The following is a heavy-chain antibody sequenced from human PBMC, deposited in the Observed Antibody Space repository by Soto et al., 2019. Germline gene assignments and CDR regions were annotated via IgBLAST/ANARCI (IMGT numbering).Heavy chain of an antibody. D-gene: IGHD3-3*01. J-gene: IGHJ5*02. V-gene: IGHV4-59*08. CDR1: GGSISSHY. CDR2: IYYSGST. Sequence: SETLSLTCTVSGGSISSHYWSWIRQPPGQGLEWIGYIYYSGSTNYNPSLKSRVTISVDTSKSQFSLRLSSVTAADTAVYYCAKVNDFWTGYYSTNWFDPWGQGTLVTVSS. CDR3: AKVNDFWTGYYSTNWFDP.